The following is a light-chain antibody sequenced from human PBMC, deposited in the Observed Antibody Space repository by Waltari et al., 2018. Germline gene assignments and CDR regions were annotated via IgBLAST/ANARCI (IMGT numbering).Light chain of an antibody. CDR3: QQRSNWPPYS. J-gene: IGKJ2*03. CDR2: DAS. V-gene: IGKV3-11*01. CDR1: QSVSSY. Sequence: EIVLTQSPATLSLSPGERATLSCRASQSVSSYLAWYQQKPGQAPRLLIYDASNRATGIPARFSGSGSWTDFTLTISSLEPEDFAVYYCQQRSNWPPYSVGQGTKLEIK.